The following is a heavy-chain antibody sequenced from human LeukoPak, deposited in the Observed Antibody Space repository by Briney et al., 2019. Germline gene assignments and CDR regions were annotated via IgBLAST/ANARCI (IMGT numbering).Heavy chain of an antibody. CDR1: GGSFSGYY. CDR2: INHSGST. Sequence: SETLSLTCAVYGGSFSGYYWSWIRQPPGKGLEWIGEINHSGSTNYNPSLKSRVTISVDTSKNQFSLKLSSVTAADTAVYYCARGSTSSLTFDYWGQGTLVTVSS. CDR3: ARGSTSSLTFDY. J-gene: IGHJ4*02. V-gene: IGHV4-34*01. D-gene: IGHD2-2*01.